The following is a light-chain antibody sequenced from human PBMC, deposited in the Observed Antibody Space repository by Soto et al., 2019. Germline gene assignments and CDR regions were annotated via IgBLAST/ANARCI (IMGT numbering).Light chain of an antibody. J-gene: IGKJ5*01. CDR3: QQRHMWPIT. CDR2: DAY. V-gene: IGKV3D-20*02. Sequence: EILLTQSPVTLSLSPGERATLSCRASQSVSSSYLAWYQQKPGQAPRLLIYDAYNRATGIPPRFSGSGSGTDFTLTISSLEPEDSAVYYCQQRHMWPITFGQGTRLEIK. CDR1: QSVSSSY.